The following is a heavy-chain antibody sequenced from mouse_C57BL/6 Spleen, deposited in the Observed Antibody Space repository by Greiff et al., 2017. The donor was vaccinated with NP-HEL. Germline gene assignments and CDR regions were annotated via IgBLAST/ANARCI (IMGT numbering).Heavy chain of an antibody. V-gene: IGHV3-6*01. CDR1: GYSITSGYY. Sequence: EVKLMESGPGLVKPSQSLSLTCSVTGYSITSGYYWNWIRQFPGNKLEWMGYISYDGSNNYNPSLKNRISITRDTSKNQFFLKLNSVTTEDTATYYCARSYYSNYVPYWGQGTLVTVSA. D-gene: IGHD2-5*01. CDR3: ARSYYSNYVPY. CDR2: ISYDGSN. J-gene: IGHJ3*01.